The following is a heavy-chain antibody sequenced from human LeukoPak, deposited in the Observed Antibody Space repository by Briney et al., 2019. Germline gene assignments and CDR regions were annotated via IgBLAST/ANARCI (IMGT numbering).Heavy chain of an antibody. CDR2: IHYTGST. J-gene: IGHJ4*02. D-gene: IGHD3/OR15-3a*01. V-gene: IGHV4-59*08. Sequence: SETLSLTCTVSGGSINSYYWSWIRQPPGKGLECIGYIHYTGSTNYNPSLKSRVTISVDTSKNQFSLRLTSVTAADTAVYYCARQTGSGLFILPGGRGTLVTVSS. CDR3: ARQTGSGLFILP. CDR1: GGSINSYY.